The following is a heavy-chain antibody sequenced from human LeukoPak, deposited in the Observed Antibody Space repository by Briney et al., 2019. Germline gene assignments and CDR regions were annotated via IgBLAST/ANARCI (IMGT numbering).Heavy chain of an antibody. CDR2: INQDGSEK. V-gene: IGHV3-7*03. J-gene: IGHJ4*02. D-gene: IGHD3-3*02. Sequence: GGSLRLSCVASGLTFRNFCMTWVRQAPGEGLEWVASINQDGSEKYYVDSVKGRFIISRDNAKSSLYLQMDSLRAEETAVYHCARGHLWLQNWGQGTLVTVSS. CDR3: ARGHLWLQN. CDR1: GLTFRNFC.